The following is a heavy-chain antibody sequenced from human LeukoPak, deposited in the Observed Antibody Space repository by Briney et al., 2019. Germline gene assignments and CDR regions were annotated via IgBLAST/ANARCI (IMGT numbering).Heavy chain of an antibody. D-gene: IGHD1-26*01. Sequence: GGSLRLSCSASGFTFRSYSLNWIRQAPGKGLEWVASISGSNGYFYYADSVKGRFTISRDNARNSLFLQMNSLTAEDTAVYYCAREIIAATLDGWGQGTLVTVSS. CDR3: AREIIAATLDG. CDR2: ISGSNGYF. J-gene: IGHJ4*02. V-gene: IGHV3-21*01. CDR1: GFTFRSYS.